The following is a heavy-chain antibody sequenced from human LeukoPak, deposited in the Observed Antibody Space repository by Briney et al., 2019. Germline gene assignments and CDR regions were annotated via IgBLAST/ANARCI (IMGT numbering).Heavy chain of an antibody. CDR2: IIPIFGTA. J-gene: IGHJ4*02. CDR1: GGTFSSYA. V-gene: IGHV1-69*13. D-gene: IGHD6-13*01. Sequence: SVKISCKASGGTFSSYAISWVRQAPGQGLEWMGEIIPIFGTANYAQKFQGRVTITADESTSTAYMELSSLRSEDTAVYYCARGSGIAAASSGYWGQGTLVTVSS. CDR3: ARGSGIAAASSGY.